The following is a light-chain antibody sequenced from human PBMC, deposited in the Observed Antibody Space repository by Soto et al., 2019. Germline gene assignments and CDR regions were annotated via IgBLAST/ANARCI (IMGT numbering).Light chain of an antibody. J-gene: IGKJ4*01. V-gene: IGKV1-39*01. CDR3: QQSYSIPLT. CDR2: AAS. CDR1: QTISSY. Sequence: DMQMTKSPASLSASVGDRVAIACRASQTISSYLNWYQQNPGKGPRLLIYAASNLQSGVPSSLRGSGSETDFTLTISSLQPEDGAKYYCQQSYSIPLTFGGGTKVEIK.